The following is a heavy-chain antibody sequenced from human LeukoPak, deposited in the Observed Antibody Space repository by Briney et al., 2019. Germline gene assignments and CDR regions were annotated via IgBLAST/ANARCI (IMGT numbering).Heavy chain of an antibody. V-gene: IGHV3-21*01. J-gene: IGHJ4*02. D-gene: IGHD2/OR15-2a*01. Sequence: GGSLRLSCTASRFTFSSYSMHWVRQAPGKELQWVSSISSSSSYIYYADSVKGRFTISRDNAKNSLFLQMNSLRVEDTAVYYCARDLHGTTPGYDYWGQGTLVTVSS. CDR3: ARDLHGTTPGYDY. CDR1: RFTFSSYS. CDR2: ISSSSSYI.